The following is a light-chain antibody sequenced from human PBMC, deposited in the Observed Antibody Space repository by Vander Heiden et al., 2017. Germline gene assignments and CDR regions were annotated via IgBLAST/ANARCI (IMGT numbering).Light chain of an antibody. CDR3: QSYDSSLSVV. CDR1: SSNIGAGYA. J-gene: IGLJ2*01. V-gene: IGLV1-40*01. CDR2: GNT. Sequence: QSVLTQPPSVSGAPGQRIIISCTGRSSNIGAGYAVHWYQQLPGTAPKLLIYGNTKRPSGVPDRFSGSKSGTSASLAITGLQAEDEADYYCQSYDSSLSVVFGGGTKLTVL.